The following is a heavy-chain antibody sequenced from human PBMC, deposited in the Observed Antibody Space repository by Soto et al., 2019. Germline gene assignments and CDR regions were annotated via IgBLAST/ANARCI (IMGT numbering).Heavy chain of an antibody. J-gene: IGHJ6*02. CDR2: ISWNSGSI. Sequence: GGSLRLSCAASGFTFDDYAMHWVRQAPGKGLEWVSGISWNSGSIGYADSVKGRFTISRDNAKNSLYLQMNSLRAEDTALYYCAKDQSYDYVWGSYRPNYYYGMDVWGQGTTVTVSS. CDR1: GFTFDDYA. D-gene: IGHD3-16*02. V-gene: IGHV3-9*01. CDR3: AKDQSYDYVWGSYRPNYYYGMDV.